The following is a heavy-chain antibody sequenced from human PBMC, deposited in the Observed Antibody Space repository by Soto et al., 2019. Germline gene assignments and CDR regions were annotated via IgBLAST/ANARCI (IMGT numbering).Heavy chain of an antibody. CDR3: ARDRRFLEWVDC. CDR1: GFTFTSYG. V-gene: IGHV3-33*01. J-gene: IGHJ4*02. CDR2: IWYDGSNK. D-gene: IGHD3-3*01. Sequence: QMHLVESGGGVVQPGRSLTLSCVASGFTFTSYGIHWVRQAPGKGLEWVAVIWYDGSNKYYGDSVKGRFSISRDNSKNTVYLQMNSLRAEDTAVYYCARDRRFLEWVDCWGQGTLVSVSS.